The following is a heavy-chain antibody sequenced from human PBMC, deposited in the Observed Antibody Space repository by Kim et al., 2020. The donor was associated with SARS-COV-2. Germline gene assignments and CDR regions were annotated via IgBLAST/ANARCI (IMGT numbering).Heavy chain of an antibody. V-gene: IGHV4-59*01. J-gene: IGHJ4*02. CDR3: ARAVAVAGTEFDY. Sequence: YNPTLKRRVTISVDTSKNQFSLTLSSVTAADTAVYYCARAVAVAGTEFDYWGQGTLVTVSS. D-gene: IGHD6-19*01.